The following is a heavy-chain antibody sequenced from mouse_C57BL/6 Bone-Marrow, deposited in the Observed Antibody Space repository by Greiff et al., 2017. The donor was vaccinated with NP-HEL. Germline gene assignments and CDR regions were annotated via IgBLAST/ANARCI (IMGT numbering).Heavy chain of an antibody. CDR1: GYTFTDYE. J-gene: IGHJ2*01. Sequence: QVQLQQSGAELVRPGASVTLSCKASGYTFTDYEMHWVKQTPVHGLEWIGAIDPETGGTAYNQKFKGKAILTADKSSSTAYMELRSLTSEDSAVYYCTAYYSNYEDFDYWGQGTTLTVSS. D-gene: IGHD2-5*01. V-gene: IGHV1-15*01. CDR2: IDPETGGT. CDR3: TAYYSNYEDFDY.